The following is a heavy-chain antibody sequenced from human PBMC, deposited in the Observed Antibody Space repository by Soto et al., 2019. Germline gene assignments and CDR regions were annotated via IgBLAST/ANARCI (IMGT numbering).Heavy chain of an antibody. Sequence: PSETLSLTCAVYGGSFSGYFWSWIRQPQGKGLEWIGEINESGSTNYNPSLKSRVTISVDTSKNQFSLKLTSVTAADTALYYCARIGIYEWRWGQGTLVTVSS. CDR3: ARIGIYEWR. J-gene: IGHJ4*02. CDR2: INESGST. V-gene: IGHV4-34*01. CDR1: GGSFSGYF. D-gene: IGHD3-3*01.